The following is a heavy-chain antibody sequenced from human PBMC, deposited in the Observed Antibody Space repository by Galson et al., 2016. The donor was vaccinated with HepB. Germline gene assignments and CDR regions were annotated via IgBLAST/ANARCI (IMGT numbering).Heavy chain of an antibody. J-gene: IGHJ5*02. CDR3: TRGRIMLTP. Sequence: SLRLSCAASGFTFSDAWMNWVRQTPGKGLEWVGRIRSKTDGGTVDYAAPVKRRFIISRADSQNTLYLQMNSQKVEDPAVYYCTRGRIMLTPWGQGTLVTVSA. V-gene: IGHV3-15*01. CDR1: GFTFSDAW. CDR2: IRSKTDGGTV. D-gene: IGHD3-16*01.